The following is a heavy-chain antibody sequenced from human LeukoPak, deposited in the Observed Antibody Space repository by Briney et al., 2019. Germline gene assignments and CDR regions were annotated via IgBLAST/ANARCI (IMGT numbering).Heavy chain of an antibody. V-gene: IGHV4-4*07. J-gene: IGHJ4*02. CDR2: IYTSGST. D-gene: IGHD2-21*02. CDR1: GGSISSYY. CDR3: ARDLTGQYCGGDCYTNSAFDY. Sequence: SETLSLTCTVSGGSISSYYWSWIRQPAGKGLEWIGRIYTSGSTNYNPSLKSRVTMSVDTSKNQFSLKLSSVTAADTAVYYCARDLTGQYCGGDCYTNSAFDYWGQGTLVTVSS.